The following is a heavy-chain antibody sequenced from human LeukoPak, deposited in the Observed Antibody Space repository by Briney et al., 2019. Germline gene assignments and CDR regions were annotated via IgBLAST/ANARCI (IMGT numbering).Heavy chain of an antibody. CDR3: ARWSVATATDY. Sequence: GGSLRLSCAASGFTFSSYAMHWVRQAPGKGLEWVAVISYDGSNKYYADSVKGRFTISRDNSKNTLYLQMNSLRGEDTAVYYCARWSVATATDYWGQGTLVTVSS. D-gene: IGHD5-12*01. J-gene: IGHJ4*02. CDR2: ISYDGSNK. CDR1: GFTFSSYA. V-gene: IGHV3-30*04.